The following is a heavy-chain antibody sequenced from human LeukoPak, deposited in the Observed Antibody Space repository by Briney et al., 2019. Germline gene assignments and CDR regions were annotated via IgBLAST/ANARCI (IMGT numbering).Heavy chain of an antibody. J-gene: IGHJ2*01. V-gene: IGHV4-30-4*01. CDR1: GGSISSGDYY. CDR3: ASTPQYYYDSSGYPNWYFDL. D-gene: IGHD3-22*01. Sequence: SETLSLTCTVSGGSISSGDYYWSWIRQPPGKGLEWIGYIYYSGSTYYNPSLKSRVTISVDTTKNQFSLKLSSVTAADTAVYYCASTPQYYYDSSGYPNWYFDLWGRGTLVTVSS. CDR2: IYYSGST.